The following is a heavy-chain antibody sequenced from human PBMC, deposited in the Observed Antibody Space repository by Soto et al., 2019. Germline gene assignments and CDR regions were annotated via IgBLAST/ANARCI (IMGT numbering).Heavy chain of an antibody. CDR3: AKDWGSRGWYHWLEP. CDR1: GFTFSTSG. Sequence: QVQLVESGGGVVQSGRSLRLSCAASGFTFSTSGMHWIRQAPGKGLEWVAMISHDGGATYYVDSVKGRFTISRDTDKNTLHLQMDSLRPEDTATYYCAKDWGSRGWYHWLEPWGQGTLLSVSS. D-gene: IGHD6-19*01. CDR2: ISHDGGAT. J-gene: IGHJ5*02. V-gene: IGHV3-30*18.